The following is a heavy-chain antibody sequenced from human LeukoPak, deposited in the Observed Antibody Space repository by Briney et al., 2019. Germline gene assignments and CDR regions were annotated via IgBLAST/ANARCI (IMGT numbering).Heavy chain of an antibody. CDR1: SYTFTNEW. J-gene: IGHJ4*02. CDR2: TPPGDSAT. D-gene: IGHD1-26*01. Sequence: GESLKISCKGSSYTFTNEWIGWVRQMPGKGLEWMGITPPGDSATRYSPSFQGQVTISADKSISTAYLQWSSLKASDTAMYYCARRNSGSIKWLDYWGQGTLVTVSS. V-gene: IGHV5-51*01. CDR3: ARRNSGSIKWLDY.